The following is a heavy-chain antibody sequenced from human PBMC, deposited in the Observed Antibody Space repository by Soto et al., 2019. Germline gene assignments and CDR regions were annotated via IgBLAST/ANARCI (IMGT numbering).Heavy chain of an antibody. CDR2: MNPNSGNT. V-gene: IGHV1-8*01. D-gene: IGHD1-26*01. Sequence: ASVKVSCKASGYTFTSYDINWVRQATGQGLEWMGWMNPNSGNTGYAQKFQGRVTMTRNTSISTAYMELSSLRSEDTAVYYCARRGGSVYYYGMDVWGQGTTVTVSS. J-gene: IGHJ6*02. CDR1: GYTFTSYD. CDR3: ARRGGSVYYYGMDV.